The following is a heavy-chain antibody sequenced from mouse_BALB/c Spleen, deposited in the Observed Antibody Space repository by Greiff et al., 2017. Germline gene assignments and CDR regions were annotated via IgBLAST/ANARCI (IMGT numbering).Heavy chain of an antibody. D-gene: IGHD1-1*01. V-gene: IGHV14-3*02. CDR1: GFNIKDTY. CDR2: IDPANGNT. Sequence: VQLQQSGAELVKPGASVKLSCTASGFNIKDTYMHWVKQRPEQGLEWIGRIDPANGNTKYDPKFQGKATITADTSSNTAYLQLSSLTSEDTAVYYCARRYYGSSLDSWGQGTTLTVSS. CDR3: ARRYYGSSLDS. J-gene: IGHJ2*01.